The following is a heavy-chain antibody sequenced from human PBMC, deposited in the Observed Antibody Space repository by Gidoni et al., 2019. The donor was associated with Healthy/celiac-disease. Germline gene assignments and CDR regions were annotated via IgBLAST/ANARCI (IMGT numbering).Heavy chain of an antibody. CDR2: IKQDGSEK. Sequence: EVQLVESGGGLVQPGGSLRLSCAASGFTFSTASLSRVRQAPGKGLEWVANIKQDGSEKYYVDSVKGRFTISRDNAKNSLYLQMNSLRAEDTAVYYCARGNDFWSGYYTRREHLFDYWGQGTLVTVSS. J-gene: IGHJ4*02. CDR3: ARGNDFWSGYYTRREHLFDY. CDR1: GFTFSTAS. V-gene: IGHV3-7*01. D-gene: IGHD3-3*01.